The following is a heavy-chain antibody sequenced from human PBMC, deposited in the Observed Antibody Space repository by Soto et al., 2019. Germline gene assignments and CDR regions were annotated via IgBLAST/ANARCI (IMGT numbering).Heavy chain of an antibody. CDR3: ARVPYCSSSGCYSWFAP. V-gene: IGHV3-30*03. CDR1: GFTFSSYG. Sequence: GGSLRLSCAASGFTFSSYGMHWVRQAPGKGLEWVAVISYDGSNKYYADSVKGRFTISRDNSKNTLYLQMNSLRAEDTAVYYCARVPYCSSSGCYSWFAPWGQGTLVTVSS. CDR2: ISYDGSNK. J-gene: IGHJ5*02. D-gene: IGHD2-2*01.